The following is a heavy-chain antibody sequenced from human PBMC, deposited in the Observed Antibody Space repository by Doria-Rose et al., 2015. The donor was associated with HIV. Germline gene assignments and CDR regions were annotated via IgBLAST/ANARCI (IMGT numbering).Heavy chain of an antibody. Sequence: QVQLQESGPGLAKPSETLSLACTVSGGSISSSGNYWGWIRQPPGKGLEWIRNIYYSGSTYYNPSLKSRVAISIDTSKNQFPRKLGSVPAAATAVYYCAGGGVGATRQPDHFDYWGQGTLVTVPS. CDR1: GGSISSSGNY. CDR3: AGGGVGATRQPDHFDY. J-gene: IGHJ4*02. V-gene: IGHV4-39*07. D-gene: IGHD1-26*01. CDR2: IYYSGST.